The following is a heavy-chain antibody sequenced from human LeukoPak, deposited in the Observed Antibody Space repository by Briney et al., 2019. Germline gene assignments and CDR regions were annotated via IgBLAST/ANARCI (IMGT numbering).Heavy chain of an antibody. V-gene: IGHV4-39*07. D-gene: IGHD7-27*01. J-gene: IGHJ4*02. Sequence: SETLSLTCTVSGGSISSSSYYWGWIRQPPGKGLEWIGNIYYSGSTYYNPSLKSRVTISVDTSKKQFSLKLSSVTAADTAVYYCASRKLGNDYWGQGTLVTVSS. CDR1: GGSISSSSYY. CDR2: IYYSGST. CDR3: ASRKLGNDY.